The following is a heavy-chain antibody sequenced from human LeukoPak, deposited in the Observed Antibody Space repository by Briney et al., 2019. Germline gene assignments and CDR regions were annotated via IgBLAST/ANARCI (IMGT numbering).Heavy chain of an antibody. D-gene: IGHD5-12*01. CDR2: LPPDELDI. CDR1: GFTFTNYW. J-gene: IGHJ4*02. Sequence: GGSLRLSCAASGFTFTNYWMHWVRQAPGMGLVWVSRLPPDELDIIYADSVKGRFTVSRDNAKNTVYLQMNNLRAEDTAVYYCARDGGYSGYDADCWGQGTLVTVSS. CDR3: ARDGGYSGYDADC. V-gene: IGHV3-74*01.